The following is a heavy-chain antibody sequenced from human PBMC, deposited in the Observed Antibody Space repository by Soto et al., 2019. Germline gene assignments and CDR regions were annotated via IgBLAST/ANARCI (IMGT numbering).Heavy chain of an antibody. CDR1: GFTFSSYG. J-gene: IGHJ4*02. V-gene: IGHV3-33*01. CDR3: ARVSTAMVYFDY. D-gene: IGHD5-18*01. CDR2: IWNDGSNK. Sequence: GGSLRLSCAVSGFTFSSYGMHWFRQAPGEGLEWVAVIWNDGSNKYYTDSVKGRFTISRDNAKKSLYLQMNSLRAEDTAVYYCARVSTAMVYFDYWGQGTLVTVS.